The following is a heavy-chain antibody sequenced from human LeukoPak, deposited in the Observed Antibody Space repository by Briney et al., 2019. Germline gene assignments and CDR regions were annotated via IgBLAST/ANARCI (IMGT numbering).Heavy chain of an antibody. V-gene: IGHV3-30*02. CDR2: IRYDGSNK. CDR3: AKTPGIAVAGSS. J-gene: IGHJ5*02. Sequence: GGSLRLSCAASGFTFSSYGMHWVRQAPGKGLEWVAFIRYDGSNKYYADSVKGRFTISRDNSKNTLYLQMNSLRAEDTAVYYCAKTPGIAVAGSSWGQGTLVTVSS. CDR1: GFTFSSYG. D-gene: IGHD6-19*01.